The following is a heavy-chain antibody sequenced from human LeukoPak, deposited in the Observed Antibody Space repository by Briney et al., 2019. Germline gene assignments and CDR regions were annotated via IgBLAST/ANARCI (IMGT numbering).Heavy chain of an antibody. CDR1: GGSVSSYY. CDR3: GRGYSSGWNGRVAFDP. Sequence: KPSETLTLTCSVSGGSVSSYYWNWIRQPPGKGLEWIGFFYHSGGTHYNPSLKSRVTISLDTSKSQVSLNLNSVTAADTAVYYCGRGYSSGWNGRVAFDPWGQGTLVTVSS. D-gene: IGHD6-19*01. V-gene: IGHV4-59*02. CDR2: FYHSGGT. J-gene: IGHJ5*02.